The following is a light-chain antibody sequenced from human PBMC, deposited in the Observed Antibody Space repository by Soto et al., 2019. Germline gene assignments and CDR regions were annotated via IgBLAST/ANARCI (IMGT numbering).Light chain of an antibody. CDR2: DAS. V-gene: IGKV3-11*01. CDR3: QQRSNWPPIT. CDR1: QSVKTF. J-gene: IGKJ5*01. Sequence: EIVMTQSPATLSVSPGERATLSCRASQSVKTFLVWYRQRPGQAPRLLIHDASHRAAGIPARFSGSGFGTDFTLTISSLEPEDAAVYYCQQRSNWPPITFGQGTRLEIK.